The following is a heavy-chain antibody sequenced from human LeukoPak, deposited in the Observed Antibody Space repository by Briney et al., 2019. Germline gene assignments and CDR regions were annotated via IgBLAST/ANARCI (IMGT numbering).Heavy chain of an antibody. V-gene: IGHV3-23*01. CDR2: ISGSGGST. CDR3: ARVPAAISPHYYYYMDV. D-gene: IGHD2-2*02. Sequence: GGPLRLSCAASGFTFSSYAMSGVRQAPGKRLEWVSAISGSGGSTYYADSVKGRFTISRDNSKNTLYLQMNSLRAEDTAVYYCARVPAAISPHYYYYMDVWGKGTTVTVSS. J-gene: IGHJ6*03. CDR1: GFTFSSYA.